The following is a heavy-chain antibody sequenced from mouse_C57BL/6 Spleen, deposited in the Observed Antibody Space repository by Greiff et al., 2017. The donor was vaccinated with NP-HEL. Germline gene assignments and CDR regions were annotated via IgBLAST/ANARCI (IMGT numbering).Heavy chain of an antibody. CDR1: GFTFSDYG. CDR3: ARAVDYYGSYAMDY. J-gene: IGHJ4*01. D-gene: IGHD1-1*01. Sequence: EVKLVESGGGLVKPGGSLKLSCAASGFTFSDYGMHWVRQAPEKGLEWVAYISSGSSTIYYADTVKGRFTISRDNAKNTLFLQMTSLRSEDTAMYYCARAVDYYGSYAMDYWGQGTSVTVSS. V-gene: IGHV5-17*01. CDR2: ISSGSSTI.